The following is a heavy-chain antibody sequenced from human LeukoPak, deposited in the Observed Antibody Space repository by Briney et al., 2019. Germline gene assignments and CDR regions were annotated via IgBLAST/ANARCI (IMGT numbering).Heavy chain of an antibody. V-gene: IGHV4-39*07. CDR2: IYYSGST. J-gene: IGHJ6*03. CDR1: GGSISSSSYY. CDR3: ARGAGDSSGYYSSGGYYYYYMDV. Sequence: SETLSLTCTVSGGSISSSSYYWGWIRQPPGKGLEWIGSIYYSGSTYYNPSLKSRVTISVDTPKNQFSLKLSSVTAADTAVYYCARGAGDSSGYYSSGGYYYYYMDVWGKGTTVTVSS. D-gene: IGHD3-22*01.